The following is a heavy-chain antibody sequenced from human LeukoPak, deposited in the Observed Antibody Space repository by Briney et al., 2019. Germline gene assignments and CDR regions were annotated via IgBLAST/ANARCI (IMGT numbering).Heavy chain of an antibody. V-gene: IGHV3-30*02. J-gene: IGHJ4*02. CDR3: AKDSYRSGWWGNFDY. D-gene: IGHD6-19*01. CDR2: IRYDGSDK. Sequence: GGSLRLSCAASGFTFSTDGMNWVRQAPGKGLEWVAFIRYDGSDKYYTDSVKGRFTISRDNSKNTLYLQMNSLRAEDTAVYYCAKDSYRSGWWGNFDYWGQGTLVTVSS. CDR1: GFTFSTDG.